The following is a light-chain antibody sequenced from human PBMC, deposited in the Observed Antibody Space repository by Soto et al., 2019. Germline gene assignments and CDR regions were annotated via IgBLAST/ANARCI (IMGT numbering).Light chain of an antibody. V-gene: IGKV3-20*01. Sequence: VLTQSPGTLSLSPGEGASLSCRASQSLSNNYLAWYQHKPGQAPRLLIYGASSRATGIPDRFSGSGSGTAFTLTIIRLEAEDFAVYYCQQFGPSPTFGQGTTVEIK. CDR3: QQFGPSPT. CDR1: QSLSNNY. CDR2: GAS. J-gene: IGKJ1*01.